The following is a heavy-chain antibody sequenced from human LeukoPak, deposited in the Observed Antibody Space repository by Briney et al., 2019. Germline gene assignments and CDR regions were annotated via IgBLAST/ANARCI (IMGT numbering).Heavy chain of an antibody. CDR2: IIPIFGTA. CDR1: GGTFSSYA. Sequence: GSSVKVSCKASGGTFSSYAISWVRQAPGQGLEWMGRIIPIFGTANYAQKFQGRVTITTDESTSTAYMELSSLRSEDTAVYYCASSTVYYYDSSGYYWFDPWGQGTLVTVPS. J-gene: IGHJ5*02. CDR3: ASSTVYYYDSSGYYWFDP. V-gene: IGHV1-69*05. D-gene: IGHD3-22*01.